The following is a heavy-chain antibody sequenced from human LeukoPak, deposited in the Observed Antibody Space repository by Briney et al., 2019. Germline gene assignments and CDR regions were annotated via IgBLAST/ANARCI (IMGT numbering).Heavy chain of an antibody. CDR2: IYYSGST. Sequence: PSETLSLTCTVSGGSISSSSYYWGWIRQPPGKGLEWIGYIYYSGSTYYNPSLKSRVTISVDTSKNQFSLKLSSVTAADTAVYYCAVGRYCSSTSCPGYFQHWGQGTLVTVSS. CDR1: GGSISSSSYY. D-gene: IGHD2-2*01. CDR3: AVGRYCSSTSCPGYFQH. J-gene: IGHJ1*01. V-gene: IGHV4-30-4*08.